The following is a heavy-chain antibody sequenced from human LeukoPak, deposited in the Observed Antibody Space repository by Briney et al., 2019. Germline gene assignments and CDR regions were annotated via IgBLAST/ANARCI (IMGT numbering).Heavy chain of an antibody. V-gene: IGHV4-61*02. CDR2: IYTSGST. D-gene: IGHD3-22*01. CDR3: ARDPIVVVITGGAFDI. J-gene: IGHJ3*02. CDR1: GGSIGSGSYY. Sequence: SQTLSLTCTVSGGSIGSGSYYWSWIRQPAGKGLEWIGRIYTSGSTNYNPSLKSRVTISVDTSKNQFSLKLSSVTAADTAVYYCARDPIVVVITGGAFDIWGQGTMVTVSS.